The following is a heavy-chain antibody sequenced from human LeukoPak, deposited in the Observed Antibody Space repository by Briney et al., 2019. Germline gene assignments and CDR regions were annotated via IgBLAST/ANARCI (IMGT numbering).Heavy chain of an antibody. J-gene: IGHJ1*01. V-gene: IGHV3-11*04. Sequence: GGSLRLSCAASGFTFSDYYMSWIRQAPGKGLEWVSYISSSGSTIYYADSVKGRFTISRDNAKNSLYLQMNSLRAEDTAVYYCATLGSSGCSSGWYHAEYFQHWGQGTLVTVSS. CDR1: GFTFSDYY. CDR2: ISSSGSTI. CDR3: ATLGSSGCSSGWYHAEYFQH. D-gene: IGHD6-19*01.